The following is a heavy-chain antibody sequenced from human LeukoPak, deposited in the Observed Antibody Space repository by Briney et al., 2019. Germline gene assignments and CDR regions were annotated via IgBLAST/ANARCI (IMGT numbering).Heavy chain of an antibody. Sequence: GESLRLSCAASGFTFSNSAMSWVRQAPGKGLEWVSAISGGGFSTFYPDSVKGRFTISRDNSKNVLYLQMNSLRAEDTAVYYCAKGIQNTIFGPTRIDYWGQGTLVTVSS. CDR1: GFTFSNSA. D-gene: IGHD3-3*01. CDR3: AKGIQNTIFGPTRIDY. J-gene: IGHJ4*02. V-gene: IGHV3-23*01. CDR2: ISGGGFST.